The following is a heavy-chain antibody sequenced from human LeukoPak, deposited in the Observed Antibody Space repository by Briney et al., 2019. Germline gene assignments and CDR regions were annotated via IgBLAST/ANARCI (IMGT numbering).Heavy chain of an antibody. J-gene: IGHJ4*02. Sequence: GGPLSLSCAASGFTDSSNYMSWLRQPPGKGVEWVTVFYSGGSTYYAPSVKGRFTISRDNSNNTLYLQKNSLRAADTAVYYCARVHVDMVATPDVRAKVVVAATIDYWGQGTLVTVSS. V-gene: IGHV3-53*01. CDR1: GFTDSSNY. CDR2: FYSGGST. CDR3: ARVHVDMVATPDVRAKVVVAATIDY. D-gene: IGHD2-15*01.